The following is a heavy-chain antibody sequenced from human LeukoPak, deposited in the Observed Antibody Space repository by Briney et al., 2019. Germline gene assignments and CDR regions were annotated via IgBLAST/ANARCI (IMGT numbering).Heavy chain of an antibody. CDR1: GGSFSGYY. Sequence: PSETLSLTCAVYGGSFSGYYWSWIRQPPGKGLEWIGEINHSGSTNYNPSLKSRVTISVDTPKNQFSLKLSSVTAADTAVYYCARGQQYYDFWSGHNWFDPWGQGTLVTVSS. D-gene: IGHD3-3*01. V-gene: IGHV4-34*01. CDR2: INHSGST. CDR3: ARGQQYYDFWSGHNWFDP. J-gene: IGHJ5*02.